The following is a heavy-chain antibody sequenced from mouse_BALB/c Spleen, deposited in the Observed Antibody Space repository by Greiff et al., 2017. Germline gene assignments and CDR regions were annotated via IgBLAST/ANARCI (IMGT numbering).Heavy chain of an antibody. CDR3: AEYGNYED. V-gene: IGHV3-6*02. J-gene: IGHJ4*01. CDR1: GYSITSGYY. D-gene: IGHD2-10*02. Sequence: EVKLEESGPGLVKPSQSLSLTCSVTGYSITSGYYWNWIRQFPGNKLEWMGYISYDGSNNYNPSLKNRISITRDTSKNQFFLKLNSVTTEDTATYYCAEYGNYEDWGQGTSVTVSS. CDR2: ISYDGSN.